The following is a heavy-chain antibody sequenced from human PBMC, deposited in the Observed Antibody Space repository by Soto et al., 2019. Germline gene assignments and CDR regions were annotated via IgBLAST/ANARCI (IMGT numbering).Heavy chain of an antibody. J-gene: IGHJ4*02. CDR3: VRDGVSATEYTWNYGTYLDY. D-gene: IGHD1-7*01. V-gene: IGHV3-30*14. Sequence: PAWSLGLSCAASGFTYSTYAVPGVCQAPGKGLERVAVISYDGNNKFYADSVKGRFTTYTASTKQMLYHQMNILRLDNPAMYYSVRDGVSATEYTWNYGTYLDYWGQGALVSVSS. CDR2: ISYDGNNK. CDR1: GFTYSTYA.